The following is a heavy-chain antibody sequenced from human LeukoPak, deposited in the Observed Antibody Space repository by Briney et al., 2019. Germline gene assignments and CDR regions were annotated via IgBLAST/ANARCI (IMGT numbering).Heavy chain of an antibody. D-gene: IGHD5-18*01. Sequence: GEVLKISRKGSGYSLTSYWIGLVRPTPGKGPEWMGIIYPGDSETRYSPSFQGQVTISADQSLSTAYLQWSSLKASDTAMYYCARRELFSDGFGYWGQGTLVTVSS. V-gene: IGHV5-51*01. J-gene: IGHJ4*02. CDR1: GYSLTSYW. CDR2: IYPGDSET. CDR3: ARRELFSDGFGY.